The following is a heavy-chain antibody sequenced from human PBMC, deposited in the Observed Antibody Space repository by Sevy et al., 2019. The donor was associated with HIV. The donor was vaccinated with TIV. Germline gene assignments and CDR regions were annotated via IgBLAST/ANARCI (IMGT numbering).Heavy chain of an antibody. D-gene: IGHD2-21*02. CDR1: GFTCSNFW. V-gene: IGHV3-7*03. Sequence: GGSLRLSCAASGFTCSNFWMSWVRQAPGKGLEFVANIKQDGSENFYADSVKGRFTISRDNAKNSLFLQMNNLRVEEPAVYYCASDHPSTAPFDYWGKGTLVTVSS. CDR2: IKQDGSEN. J-gene: IGHJ4*02. CDR3: ASDHPSTAPFDY.